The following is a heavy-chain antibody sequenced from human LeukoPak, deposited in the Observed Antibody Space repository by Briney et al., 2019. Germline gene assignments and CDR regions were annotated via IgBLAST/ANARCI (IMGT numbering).Heavy chain of an antibody. CDR3: ARGRWDSSSEIDY. CDR2: IYSGGNT. CDR1: GFTVSSNC. Sequence: GRSLRLSCAASGFTVSSNCMGSVRRAPGKGLEWVSVIYSGGNTYYADSGKGRFTISRDSSKNTVYLQMNSLRAEDTAVYYCARGRWDSSSEIDYWGQGTLVTVSS. V-gene: IGHV3-66*02. D-gene: IGHD6-6*01. J-gene: IGHJ4*02.